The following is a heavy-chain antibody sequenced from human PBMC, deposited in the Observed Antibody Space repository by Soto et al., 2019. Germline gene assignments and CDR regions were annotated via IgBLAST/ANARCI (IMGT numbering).Heavy chain of an antibody. J-gene: IGHJ4*02. Sequence: QVQLQESGPGLVKPSETLSLTCTVSGGSISSYYWSWIRQPAGKGLEWIGRIYTSGSTNYNPSLKSRVTMSVDTFNNQFSLKLSSVTAADTAVYYCARDVSHSSSSVGYYFDYWGQGTLVTVSS. V-gene: IGHV4-4*07. CDR2: IYTSGST. CDR3: ARDVSHSSSSVGYYFDY. D-gene: IGHD6-6*01. CDR1: GGSISSYY.